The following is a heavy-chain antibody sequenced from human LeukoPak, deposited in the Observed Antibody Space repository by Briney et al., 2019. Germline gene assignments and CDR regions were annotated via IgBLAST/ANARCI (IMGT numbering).Heavy chain of an antibody. J-gene: IGHJ3*02. CDR1: GGSISSSSYY. CDR3: AGTHKLGSAFDI. Sequence: SETLSLTCTVSGGSISSSSYYWGWIRQPPGKGMEWIGSIYYSGSTYYNPSLKSRVTISVDTSKNQFSLKLSSVTAADTAVYYCAGTHKLGSAFDIWGQGTMVTVSS. D-gene: IGHD7-27*01. CDR2: IYYSGST. V-gene: IGHV4-39*07.